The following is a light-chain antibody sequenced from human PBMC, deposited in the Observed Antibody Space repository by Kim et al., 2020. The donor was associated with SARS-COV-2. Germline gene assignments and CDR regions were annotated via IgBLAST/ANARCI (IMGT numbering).Light chain of an antibody. J-gene: IGKJ2*01. V-gene: IGKV4-1*01. CDR2: WAS. CDR1: QSVLYSSNNQNY. CDR3: QQYYSTPYT. Sequence: RATINWKSSQSVLYSSNNQNYLAWYQQKPGQPPKLLIYWASTREYGVPDRFSGSGSGTDFTRTISSLQAEDVAVYYCQQYYSTPYTFGQGTKLEI.